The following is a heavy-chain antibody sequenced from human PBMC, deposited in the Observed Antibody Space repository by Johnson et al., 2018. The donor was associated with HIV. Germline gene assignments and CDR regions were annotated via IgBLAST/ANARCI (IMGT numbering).Heavy chain of an antibody. CDR3: ARQYRNSGSRTGALDI. CDR2: IRYDGSNK. Sequence: QVLLVESGGGVVQPGGSLRLSCAAFGFTFSSYGMHWVRQAPGKGLEWVAFIRYDGSNKYYADSVKGRFTISRDNSKNTRYLQMNSLRAEDTAVYYCARQYRNSGSRTGALDIWGQGTMVTVSS. D-gene: IGHD1-26*01. J-gene: IGHJ3*02. CDR1: GFTFSSYG. V-gene: IGHV3-30*02.